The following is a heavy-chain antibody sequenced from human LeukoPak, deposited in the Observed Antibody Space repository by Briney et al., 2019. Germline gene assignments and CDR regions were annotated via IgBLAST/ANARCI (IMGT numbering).Heavy chain of an antibody. CDR1: GFTFSSYA. CDR2: ISGSGGST. D-gene: IGHD1-26*01. V-gene: IGHV3-23*01. Sequence: GGSLRLSRAASGFTFSSYAMSWVRQAPGKGLEWVSAISGSGGSTYYADSVKGRFTISRDNSKSTLYLQMNSLRAEDTAVYYCANIIVGAYQFDYWGQGTLVTVSS. CDR3: ANIIVGAYQFDY. J-gene: IGHJ4*02.